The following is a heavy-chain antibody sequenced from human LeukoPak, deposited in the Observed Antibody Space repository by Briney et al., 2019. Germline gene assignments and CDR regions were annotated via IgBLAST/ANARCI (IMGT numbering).Heavy chain of an antibody. CDR3: ARDSRLGGLYYYYGMDV. Sequence: GGSLRLSCAASGFTFSSYSMNWVRQAPGKGLEWVSYISSSSSTIYYADSVKGRFTISRDNSKNTLYLQMNSLRAEDTAVYYCARDSRLGGLYYYYGMDVWGQGTTVTVSS. V-gene: IGHV3-48*01. CDR1: GFTFSSYS. D-gene: IGHD3-10*01. CDR2: ISSSSSTI. J-gene: IGHJ6*02.